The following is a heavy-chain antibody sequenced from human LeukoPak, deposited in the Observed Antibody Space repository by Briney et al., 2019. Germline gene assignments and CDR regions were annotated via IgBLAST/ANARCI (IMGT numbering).Heavy chain of an antibody. D-gene: IGHD2-15*01. CDR2: IRGDAGDK. CDR1: GFTFSRYW. CDR3: ARDVRGALDF. V-gene: IGHV3-7*01. Sequence: GGSLRLSCAASGFTFSRYWMAWVRQAPGKGLEWVANIRGDAGDKGSADSVKGRFTISRDNGKNSLYLQMSSLTAEDTAVYYCARDVRGALDFWGQGTLVVVSS. J-gene: IGHJ4*02.